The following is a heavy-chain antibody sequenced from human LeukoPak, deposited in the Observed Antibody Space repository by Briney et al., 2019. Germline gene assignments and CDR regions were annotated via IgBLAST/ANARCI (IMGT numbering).Heavy chain of an antibody. CDR1: GGTFSSYA. CDR2: IIPIFGTA. J-gene: IGHJ5*02. Sequence: SVKVSCKASGGTFSSYAISWVRQAPGQGLEWMGGIIPIFGTANYAQKFQGRVTITADESTSTAYMELSSLRSEDTAVYYCARDPGYCSSTSCQWFDPWGQGTLVTVSS. V-gene: IGHV1-69*13. CDR3: ARDPGYCSSTSCQWFDP. D-gene: IGHD2-2*01.